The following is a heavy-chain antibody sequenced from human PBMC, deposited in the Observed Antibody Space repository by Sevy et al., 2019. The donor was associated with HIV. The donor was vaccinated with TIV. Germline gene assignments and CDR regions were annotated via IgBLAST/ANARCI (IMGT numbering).Heavy chain of an antibody. Sequence: SETLSLTCAVHDGSFSGYYWNWIRQLPGKGLEWIGEINEGGITYYNPSLKSRVTISVDTSMKQFSLKLNSVTAVDSAVYFCARSPPVVVVPGAPSWFDPWGQGTLVTVSS. CDR2: INEGGIT. V-gene: IGHV4-34*01. CDR1: DGSFSGYY. J-gene: IGHJ5*02. D-gene: IGHD2-2*01. CDR3: ARSPPVVVVPGAPSWFDP.